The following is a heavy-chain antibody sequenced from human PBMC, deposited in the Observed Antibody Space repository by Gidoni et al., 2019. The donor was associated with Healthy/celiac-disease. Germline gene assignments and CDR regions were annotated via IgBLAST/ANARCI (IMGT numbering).Heavy chain of an antibody. CDR1: GFTFSSYS. D-gene: IGHD2-8*01. J-gene: IGHJ6*02. Sequence: EVQLVESGGGLVQPGGSLRLSCAASGFTFSSYSMNWVRQAPGKGLEWVSYISSSSSTIYYADSVKGRFTISRDNAKNSLYLQMNSLRDEDTAVYYCARDTGYCTNGVCYPYYGMDVWGQGTTVTVSS. CDR2: ISSSSSTI. CDR3: ARDTGYCTNGVCYPYYGMDV. V-gene: IGHV3-48*02.